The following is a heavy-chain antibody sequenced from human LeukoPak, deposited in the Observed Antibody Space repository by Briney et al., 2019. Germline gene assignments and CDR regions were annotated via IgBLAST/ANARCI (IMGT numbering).Heavy chain of an antibody. D-gene: IGHD3-3*01. CDR2: IIPIFGTA. Sequence: EASVKVSCKASGGTFSSYAISWVRQAPGQGLEWMGGIIPIFGTANYAQKFQGRVTITADESTSTAYMELSSLRSEDTAVYYCARGSHYDLVGIGVHWGQGTLVTVSS. V-gene: IGHV1-69*13. CDR1: GGTFSSYA. CDR3: ARGSHYDLVGIGVH. J-gene: IGHJ4*02.